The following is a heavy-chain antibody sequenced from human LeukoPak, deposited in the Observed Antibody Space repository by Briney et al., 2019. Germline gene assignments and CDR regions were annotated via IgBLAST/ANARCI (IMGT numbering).Heavy chain of an antibody. CDR1: GYIFTSYY. CDR3: VREYHGGYFDF. Sequence: ASVKASCKASGYIFTSYYMHWVRQAPGQGLEWLGVVYPSAGTSDPAQRFRARITLSDDTSTSTAYMELRSLKSEDTAIYFCVREYHGGYFDFWGQGTLVTVSS. CDR2: VYPSAGTS. V-gene: IGHV1-46*03. J-gene: IGHJ4*02. D-gene: IGHD3-16*01.